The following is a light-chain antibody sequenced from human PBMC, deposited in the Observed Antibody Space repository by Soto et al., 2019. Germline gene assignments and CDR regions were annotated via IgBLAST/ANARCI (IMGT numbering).Light chain of an antibody. Sequence: EIVLTQSPATLSVSPGERATLSCRASQSVGTFLAWFQQKPGQAPRLLIYGASSRATGIPDRFSGSGSGTDFTLTISRLEPEDFAVYYCQQYGSSPPITFGQGTRLEIK. J-gene: IGKJ5*01. CDR2: GAS. CDR1: QSVGTF. V-gene: IGKV3-20*01. CDR3: QQYGSSPPIT.